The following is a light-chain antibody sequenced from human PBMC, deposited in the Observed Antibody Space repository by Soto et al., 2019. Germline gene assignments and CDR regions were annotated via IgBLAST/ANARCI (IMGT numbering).Light chain of an antibody. CDR1: QNIGRY. Sequence: EIVLTQSPATLSLSPGGRATLSCRASQNIGRYLAWYQQTPGQVPRLLIYDVSDRATGIPARFSGSGSGTDFTLTISSLEPEDFAVYFCQQRMSWPLTFGGGTKVESK. CDR2: DVS. CDR3: QQRMSWPLT. J-gene: IGKJ4*01. V-gene: IGKV3-11*01.